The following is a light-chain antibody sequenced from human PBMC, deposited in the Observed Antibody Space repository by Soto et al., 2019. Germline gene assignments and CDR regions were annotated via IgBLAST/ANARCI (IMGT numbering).Light chain of an antibody. CDR3: KQYYSYPRT. J-gene: IGKJ1*01. Sequence: AIRMTQSPSSFSASTGGRLTITCRASQGISSYLAWYHQKPEKAPKLLIYAASTLQSGVPSRFSGSGSRTDFTLTISCLQSEDFATYYCKQYYSYPRTFGQGTKVDIK. CDR2: AAS. CDR1: QGISSY. V-gene: IGKV1-8*01.